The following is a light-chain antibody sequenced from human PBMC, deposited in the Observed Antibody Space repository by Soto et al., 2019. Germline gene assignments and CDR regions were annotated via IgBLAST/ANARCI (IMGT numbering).Light chain of an antibody. V-gene: IGKV3-20*01. Sequence: EIVLTQSPGTLSLSPGERATLSCRASQSVSSSYLAWYQQKPGQAPRLLIYGASSRATGIPDRFSGSGSGTDFTLTISRLEPEDFAVYYYQQYRSSPVTVGQGTKVEI. CDR2: GAS. CDR3: QQYRSSPVT. CDR1: QSVSSSY. J-gene: IGKJ1*01.